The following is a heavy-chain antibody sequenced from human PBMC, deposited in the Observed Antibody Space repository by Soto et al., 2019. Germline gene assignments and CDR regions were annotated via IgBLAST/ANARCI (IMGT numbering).Heavy chain of an antibody. Sequence: LRLSCAASGFTFSSYAMSWVRQAPGKGLEWVSAISGSGGSTYYADSVKGRFTISRDNSKNTLYLQMNSLRAEDTAVYYCATHLLTKTNYDFWSGYHRYYYYYGMDVWGQGTTVTVSS. CDR3: ATHLLTKTNYDFWSGYHRYYYYYGMDV. J-gene: IGHJ6*02. CDR2: ISGSGGST. CDR1: GFTFSSYA. D-gene: IGHD3-3*01. V-gene: IGHV3-23*01.